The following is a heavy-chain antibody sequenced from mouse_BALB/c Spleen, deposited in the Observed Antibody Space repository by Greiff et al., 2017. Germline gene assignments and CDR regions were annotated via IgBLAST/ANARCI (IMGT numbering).Heavy chain of an antibody. D-gene: IGHD1-1*01. CDR1: GYTFSSYW. CDR2: ILPGSGST. CDR3: ARAPNYYGSSYVNY. V-gene: IGHV1-9*01. Sequence: QVQLQQSGAELMKPGASVKISCKATGYTFSSYWIEWVKQRPGHGLEWIGEILPGSGSTNYNEKFKGKATFTADTSSNTAYMQLSSLTSEDSAVYYCARAPNYYGSSYVNYWGQGTTLTVSS. J-gene: IGHJ2*01.